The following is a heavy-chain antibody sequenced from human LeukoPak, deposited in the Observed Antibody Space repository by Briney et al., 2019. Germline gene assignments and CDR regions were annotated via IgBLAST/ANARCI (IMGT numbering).Heavy chain of an antibody. J-gene: IGHJ5*02. CDR2: ISYSGST. CDR3: ARVTGFDIVVVPAASNWFDP. Sequence: SETLSLTCTVSGGSISSYFWSWFRQPPGKGLERIGYISYSGSTNYNPSLKSRITISLDTSKNQFSLKLSSVTAADTAVYYCARVTGFDIVVVPAASNWFDPWGQGTLVTVSS. V-gene: IGHV4-59*08. D-gene: IGHD2-2*01. CDR1: GGSISSYF.